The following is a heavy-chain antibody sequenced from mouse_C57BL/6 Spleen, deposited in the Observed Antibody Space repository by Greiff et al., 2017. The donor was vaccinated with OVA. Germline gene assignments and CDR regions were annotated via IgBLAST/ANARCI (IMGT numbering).Heavy chain of an antibody. V-gene: IGHV1-15*01. J-gene: IGHJ3*01. CDR3: TRSDYDGTRGAY. CDR1: GYTFTDYE. Sequence: QVQLQQSGAELVRPGASVTLSCKASGYTFTDYEMHWVKQTPVHGLEWIGAIDPETGGTAYNQKFKGKAILTADKSSSTAYMELRSLTSEDSAVYYCTRSDYDGTRGAYWGQGTLVTVSA. D-gene: IGHD2-4*01. CDR2: IDPETGGT.